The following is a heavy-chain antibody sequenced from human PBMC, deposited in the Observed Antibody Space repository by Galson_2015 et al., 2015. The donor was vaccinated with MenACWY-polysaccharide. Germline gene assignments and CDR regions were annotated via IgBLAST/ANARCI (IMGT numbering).Heavy chain of an antibody. CDR2: IYYSGTT. D-gene: IGHD3-10*01. V-gene: IGHV4-31*03. CDR3: ARLLEGFGEANYLDC. J-gene: IGHJ4*02. Sequence: TLSLTCTVSGGSISSGGYSWSWIRPHPGKGLEWIGYIYYSGTTYYNPSLKSRVTILLGTSKSQFSLNLTSVTAADTAVYYCARLLEGFGEANYLDCWGQGTLVTVSS. CDR1: GGSISSGGYS.